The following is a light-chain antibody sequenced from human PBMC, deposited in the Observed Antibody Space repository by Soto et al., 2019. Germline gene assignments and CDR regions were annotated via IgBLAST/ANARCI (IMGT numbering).Light chain of an antibody. CDR2: AAS. CDR1: QGISSY. CDR3: QQYYSYQWT. Sequence: AIQMTQSPSSLSASTGASLTISCPASQGISSYLAWFRQKPGKAPKLLIYAASTLQSGVRSRFSGSGSGTDFTLTSSCLQSEDFATYYGQQYYSYQWTFGQGTKVDIK. J-gene: IGKJ1*01. V-gene: IGKV1-8*01.